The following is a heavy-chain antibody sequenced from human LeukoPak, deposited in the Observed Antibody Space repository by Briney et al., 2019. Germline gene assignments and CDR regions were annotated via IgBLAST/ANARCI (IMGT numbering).Heavy chain of an antibody. V-gene: IGHV3-30*04. J-gene: IGHJ6*02. CDR1: GFTIGNYA. CDR3: ARSNVAGSVSYLYGMDV. Sequence: GRSLRLSCSASGFTIGNYAMNWVRRAPGKGLEWVSLILDDGSSEYYADSVKGRFSISSGTSKNTLDLQMDSLRPEDTAVYYCARSNVAGSVSYLYGMDVWGQGTTVIVSS. D-gene: IGHD6-19*01. CDR2: ILDDGSSE.